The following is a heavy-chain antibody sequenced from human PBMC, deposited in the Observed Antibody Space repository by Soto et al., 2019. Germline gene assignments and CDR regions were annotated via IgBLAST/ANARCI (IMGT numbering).Heavy chain of an antibody. J-gene: IGHJ4*02. CDR3: AKESAYRSGENDF. D-gene: IGHD6-25*01. V-gene: IGHV3-30*18. CDR2: ISYDGRNK. Sequence: GGALRLSCAASGFTFSSYGIHWVRQAPGKGLDWVAVISYDGRNKYYADSVKGRFTISRDNSRNTLYLQMNSLRAEDTVVFYWAKESAYRSGENDFWGQGTLVTVSS. CDR1: GFTFSSYG.